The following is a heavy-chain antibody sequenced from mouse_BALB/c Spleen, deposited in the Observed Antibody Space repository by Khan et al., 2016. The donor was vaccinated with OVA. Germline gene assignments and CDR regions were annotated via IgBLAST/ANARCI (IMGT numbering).Heavy chain of an antibody. Sequence: EVQRVESGGGLVQPGGSLKLSCAASGFTFSSYGMSWVRQTPDKRLELVATINSNGGSTYYPDSVKGRFTISRDNAKNTLYLQMSSLKSEDTAMYYCARMARTINWGQGITLTVSS. CDR2: INSNGGST. V-gene: IGHV5-6-3*01. CDR3: ARMARTIN. J-gene: IGHJ2*01. CDR1: GFTFSSYG.